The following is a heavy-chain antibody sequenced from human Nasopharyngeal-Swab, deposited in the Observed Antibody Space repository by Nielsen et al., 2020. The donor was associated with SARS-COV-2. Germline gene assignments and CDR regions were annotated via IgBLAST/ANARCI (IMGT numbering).Heavy chain of an antibody. J-gene: IGHJ4*02. D-gene: IGHD3-22*01. CDR1: GYTSTSYA. V-gene: IGHV1-3*01. CDR3: ARSTYYYDSSGYSFDY. Sequence: ASVKVSCKASGYTSTSYAMHWVRQAPGQRLEWMGWINAGNGNTKYSQKFQGRVTITRDTSASTAYMELSSLRSEDTAVYYCARSTYYYDSSGYSFDYWGQGTLVTVSS. CDR2: INAGNGNT.